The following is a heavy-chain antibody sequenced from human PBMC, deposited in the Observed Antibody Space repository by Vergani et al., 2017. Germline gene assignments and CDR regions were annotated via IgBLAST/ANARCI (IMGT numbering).Heavy chain of an antibody. D-gene: IGHD4-17*01. V-gene: IGHV3-30*19. CDR1: GFSFNSYG. CDR3: ARGASGDYVSSFDY. J-gene: IGHJ4*02. CDR2: ISYDGSNK. Sequence: QVQLVETGGGVVQPGGSLRLYCATSGFSFNSYGAHWVRQAPGKGLEWVAVISYDGSNKYDADSVKGRVTISRDNSKNTLYLQMNRLRAEDTAVYYCARGASGDYVSSFDYWGQGTLVTVSS.